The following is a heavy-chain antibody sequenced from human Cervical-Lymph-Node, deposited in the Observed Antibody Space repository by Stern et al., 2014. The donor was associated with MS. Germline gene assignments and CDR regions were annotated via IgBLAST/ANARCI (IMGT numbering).Heavy chain of an antibody. CDR2: IHPNTGGP. J-gene: IGHJ6*02. Sequence: QVQLVQSGAEVKKPGASVKVSCKTSGYIFTGYYIHWVRPAPGQVLGWMAWIHPNTGGPKYAQKFQGRVTMSRDTSISTAYVELSSLTSDDTAVYYCARDQRGITIFGVVTDYYYLGMDVWGQGTTVTVSS. V-gene: IGHV1-2*02. CDR3: ARDQRGITIFGVVTDYYYLGMDV. CDR1: GYIFTGYY. D-gene: IGHD3-3*01.